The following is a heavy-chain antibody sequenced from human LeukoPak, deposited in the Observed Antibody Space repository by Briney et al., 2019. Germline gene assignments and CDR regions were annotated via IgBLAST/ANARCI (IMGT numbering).Heavy chain of an antibody. Sequence: SETLSLTCAVYGGSFTDYYWSWIRQPPGKGLEWIGEINHSGSTKYNPSLKSRVTVSLDTSKNQFSLTLSSVTAADTAVYYCARHGLRGFYFDYWGQGTVVTVFS. V-gene: IGHV4-34*01. CDR1: GGSFTDYY. CDR3: ARHGLRGFYFDY. CDR2: INHSGST. J-gene: IGHJ4*02. D-gene: IGHD5-18*01.